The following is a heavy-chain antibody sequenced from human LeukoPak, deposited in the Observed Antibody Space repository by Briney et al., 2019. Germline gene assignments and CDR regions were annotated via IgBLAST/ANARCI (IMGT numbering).Heavy chain of an antibody. J-gene: IGHJ5*02. CDR2: ITGSGFST. CDR3: AKRGAYPNWFDP. D-gene: IGHD3-16*01. Sequence: GGSLRLSCAASGFTFSNAWMSWVRQAPGKGLEWVSGITGSGFSTYYADSVKGRFTISRDNSKNTLYLQMNSLRAEDTAVYYCAKRGAYPNWFDPWGQGTLVTVSS. CDR1: GFTFSNAW. V-gene: IGHV3-23*01.